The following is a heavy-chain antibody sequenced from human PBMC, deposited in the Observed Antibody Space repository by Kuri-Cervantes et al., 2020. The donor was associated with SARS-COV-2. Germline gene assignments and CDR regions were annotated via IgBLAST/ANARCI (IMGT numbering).Heavy chain of an antibody. CDR2: ISAYNGNT. D-gene: IGHD6-13*01. J-gene: IGHJ4*02. CDR3: ASGIDDIAAAGTIMGSFDY. Sequence: ASVKVSCKASGYTFTSYGISWVRQAPGQGLEWMGWISAYNGNTNYAQKLQGRVTMTTDTSTSTAYMELRSLRSDDTAVYYCASGIDDIAAAGTIMGSFDYWGQGTLVTVSS. V-gene: IGHV1-18*04. CDR1: GYTFTSYG.